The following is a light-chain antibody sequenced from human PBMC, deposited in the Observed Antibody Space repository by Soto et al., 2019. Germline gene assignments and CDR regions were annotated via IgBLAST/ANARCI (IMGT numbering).Light chain of an antibody. CDR1: QGIDSW. V-gene: IGKV1-12*01. J-gene: IGKJ4*01. Sequence: IQMTQSPSSVSASVGDSVTITCRASQGIDSWLAWYQQKPGNAPKLLISAASNLQSGVPARFSGSGSGTEFTLTINSLQPEDFATYFCQQAIHFPLAFGGGTKVEI. CDR2: AAS. CDR3: QQAIHFPLA.